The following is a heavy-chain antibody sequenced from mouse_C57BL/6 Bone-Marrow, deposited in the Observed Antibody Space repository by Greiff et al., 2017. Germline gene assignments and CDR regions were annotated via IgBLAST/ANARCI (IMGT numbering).Heavy chain of an antibody. J-gene: IGHJ3*01. V-gene: IGHV1-81*01. CDR1: GYTFTSYG. Sequence: QVQLQQSGAELARPGASVKLSCKASGYTFTSYGISWVKQRTGQGLEWIGEIYPRSGNTYYTEKFKGKATLTADKSSSTAYMELRSLTSEDSAVYFCARDERGGFAYWGQGTLVTVSA. CDR3: ARDERGGFAY. CDR2: IYPRSGNT.